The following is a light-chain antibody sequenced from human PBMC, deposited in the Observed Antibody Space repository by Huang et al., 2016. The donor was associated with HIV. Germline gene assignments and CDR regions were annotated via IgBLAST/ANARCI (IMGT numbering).Light chain of an antibody. V-gene: IGKV3-15*01. J-gene: IGKJ4*01. CDR1: RSGSTN. CDR3: HQYNNWLLS. Sequence: EIVMTQSPATLSVSPGQRLTLACRANRSGSTNLAWYHQRHGQAPRLLIKGSSTRAPGIPARFSGSRSGTDFSLTISSLQSEDFALYYCHQYNNWLLSCGGGTRV. CDR2: GSS.